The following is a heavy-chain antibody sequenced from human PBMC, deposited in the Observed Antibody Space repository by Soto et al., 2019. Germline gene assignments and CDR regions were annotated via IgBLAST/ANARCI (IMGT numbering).Heavy chain of an antibody. CDR1: GFTFVSYG. D-gene: IGHD2-15*01. J-gene: IGHJ6*02. CDR3: AKEGATSVYYYYGMDV. Sequence: PGGSLRLSCAASGFTFVSYGMHFFRHSPFKGLEWVAVISYDGSNKYYADSVKGRFTISRDNSKNTLYLQMNSLRAEDTAVYYCAKEGATSVYYYYGMDVWGQGTTVTVSS. V-gene: IGHV3-30*18. CDR2: ISYDGSNK.